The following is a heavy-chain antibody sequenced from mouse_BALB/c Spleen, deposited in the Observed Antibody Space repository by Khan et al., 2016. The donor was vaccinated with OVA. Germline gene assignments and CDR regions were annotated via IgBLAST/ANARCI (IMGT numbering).Heavy chain of an antibody. Sequence: QVQLKQSGPGLVAPSQSLSITCTFSGFSLTSYGVSWVRQPQGKGLEWLGVIWGDGSTNYHSDLKSRLSISKDDSKSQVFLKLNSLQTDDTATYSCVSFYYGGSFYAMDYWGQGTSVTVSS. CDR2: IWGDGST. D-gene: IGHD1-1*01. CDR3: VSFYYGGSFYAMDY. V-gene: IGHV2-3*01. J-gene: IGHJ4*01. CDR1: GFSLTSYG.